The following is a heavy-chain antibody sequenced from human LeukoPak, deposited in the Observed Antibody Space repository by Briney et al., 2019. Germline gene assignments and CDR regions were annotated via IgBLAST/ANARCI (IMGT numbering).Heavy chain of an antibody. CDR1: GGSVSSGDYY. J-gene: IGHJ4*02. CDR2: IYYSGST. Sequence: SETLSLTCTVSGGSVSSGDYYWSWIRQPPGKGLEWIGYIYYSGSTYYNPSLKSRVTISVDTSKNQFSLKLSSVTAADTAVYYCARDLLNEGNHLDYWGQGTLVTVSS. D-gene: IGHD4-23*01. V-gene: IGHV4-30-4*01. CDR3: ARDLLNEGNHLDY.